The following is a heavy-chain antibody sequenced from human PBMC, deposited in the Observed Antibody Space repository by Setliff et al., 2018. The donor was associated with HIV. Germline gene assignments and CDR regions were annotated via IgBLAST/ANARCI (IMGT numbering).Heavy chain of an antibody. J-gene: IGHJ3*02. CDR1: GGSVSSGGYY. D-gene: IGHD3-3*01. CDR3: ARRDYNFSGTFDI. CDR2: IYYSGST. V-gene: IGHV4-31*03. Sequence: PSETLSLTCTVSGGSVSSGGYYWSWIRQHPGRGLEWIGHIYYSGSTYDNPSLKSRFSISIDTSKNRFSLEVASVTAADTAVYYCARRDYNFSGTFDIWGQGTMVTVSS.